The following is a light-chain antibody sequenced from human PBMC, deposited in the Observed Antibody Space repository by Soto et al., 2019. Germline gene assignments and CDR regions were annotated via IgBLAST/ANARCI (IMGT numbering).Light chain of an antibody. CDR3: SSYTSSSTHWV. CDR2: EVS. Sequence: QSALTQPASVSGSPGQSITISCTGTSSDGGGYNYVSWYQQHPGKAPKIMIYEVSNRPSGVSNRFSGSKSGNTASLTISGLQAEAESDYYCSSYTSSSTHWVFGGGTKLTVL. CDR1: SSDGGGYNY. J-gene: IGLJ3*02. V-gene: IGLV2-14*01.